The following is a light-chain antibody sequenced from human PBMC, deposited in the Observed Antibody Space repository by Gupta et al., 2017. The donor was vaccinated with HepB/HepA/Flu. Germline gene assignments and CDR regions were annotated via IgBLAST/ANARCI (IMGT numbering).Light chain of an antibody. CDR2: GNS. CDR1: SSNIRAGYD. J-gene: IGLJ2*01. V-gene: IGLV1-40*01. Sequence: QSVLTQPPSESGAPGHRVTISCTGSSSNIRAGYDVHWYQQLPGTAPKLLIYGNSNRPSGVPDRFSGSKSGTAASLAITGLQAEDEADYYCQSYDSSLSGSVVFGGGTKLTVL. CDR3: QSYDSSLSGSVV.